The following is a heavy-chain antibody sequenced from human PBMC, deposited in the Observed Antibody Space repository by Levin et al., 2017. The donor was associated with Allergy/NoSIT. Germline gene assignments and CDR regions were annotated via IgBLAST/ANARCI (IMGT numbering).Heavy chain of an antibody. D-gene: IGHD3-22*01. J-gene: IGHJ3*02. CDR3: ARSPFTMIVVVITDAFDI. CDR2: IIPIFGTA. CDR1: GGTFSSYA. Sequence: KISCKASGGTFSSYAISWVRQAPGQGLEWMGGIIPIFGTANYAQKFQGRVTITADKSTSTAYMELSSLRSEDTAVYYCARSPFTMIVVVITDAFDIWGQGTMVTVSS. V-gene: IGHV1-69*06.